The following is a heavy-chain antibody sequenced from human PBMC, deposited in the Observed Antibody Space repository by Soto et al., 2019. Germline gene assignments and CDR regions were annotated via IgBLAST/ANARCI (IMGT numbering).Heavy chain of an antibody. CDR2: IGGTDGDSDGVP. D-gene: IGHD7-27*01. CDR1: GFILNNYA. J-gene: IGHJ3*01. V-gene: IGHV3-23*01. Sequence: VQLLESGGDLVQPGGSLRLSCVASGFILNNYAMSWVRQAPGKGLEWVSTIGGTDGDSDGVPWYEDSVKGRFTISRDRSANTLFLHMDKLRAEDSALYYFVKRGRNWGAFDFWGQGTTAVVSS. CDR3: VKRGRNWGAFDF.